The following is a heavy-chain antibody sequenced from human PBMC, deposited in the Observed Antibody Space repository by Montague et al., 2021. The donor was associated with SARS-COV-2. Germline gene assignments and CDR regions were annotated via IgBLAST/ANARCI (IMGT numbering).Heavy chain of an antibody. V-gene: IGHV4-39*01. CDR1: GGSITSSSYY. J-gene: IGHJ6*02. D-gene: IGHD1-26*01. CDR2: IYYSGST. Sequence: SETLSLTCTVSGGSITSSSYYWGWIRQPPGKGLEWIGSIYYSGSTYYNPPLKSRVTISVDTSKNQFSLKLSSVTAADTAVYYCARLAPDSGSPNGYYYNGMDVWGQGTTVTVSS. CDR3: ARLAPDSGSPNGYYYNGMDV.